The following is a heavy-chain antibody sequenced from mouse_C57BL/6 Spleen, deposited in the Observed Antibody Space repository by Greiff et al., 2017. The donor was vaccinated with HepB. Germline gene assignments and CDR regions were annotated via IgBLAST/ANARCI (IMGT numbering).Heavy chain of an antibody. CDR3: ARPLANYYAMDY. D-gene: IGHD1-1*01. Sequence: QVQLKESGPELVKPGASVKISCKASGYAFSSSWMNWVKQRPGKGLEWIGRIYPGDGDTNYNGKFKGKATLTADKSSSTAYMQLSSLTSEDSAVYFCARPLANYYAMDYWGQGTSVTVSS. CDR1: GYAFSSSW. V-gene: IGHV1-82*01. J-gene: IGHJ4*01. CDR2: IYPGDGDT.